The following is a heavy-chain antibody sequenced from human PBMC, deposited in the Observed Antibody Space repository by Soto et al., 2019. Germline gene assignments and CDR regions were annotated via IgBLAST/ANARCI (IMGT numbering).Heavy chain of an antibody. J-gene: IGHJ4*02. Sequence: QVQLVESGGGVLQPGRSLRLSSAASGFTFSSYGMHWVRQAPGKGLEWVAVISYDGSNKYYADSVKGRFTISRDNSKNTLYLQMNSLRAEDTAVYYCAKSSLPHYYGSGRLPFDYWGQGTLVTVSS. CDR1: GFTFSSYG. CDR2: ISYDGSNK. V-gene: IGHV3-30*18. CDR3: AKSSLPHYYGSGRLPFDY. D-gene: IGHD3-10*01.